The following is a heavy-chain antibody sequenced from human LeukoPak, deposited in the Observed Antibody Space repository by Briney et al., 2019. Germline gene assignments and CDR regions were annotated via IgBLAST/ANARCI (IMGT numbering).Heavy chain of an antibody. D-gene: IGHD2-15*01. Sequence: GGSLRLSCAASGFTFSNAWMSWVRQAPGKGLEWVGRIKSKTDGGTTDYAAPVKGRFTISRDDSKNTLYLQMNSLKTEDTAVYYCTTEGRVVVAHHYFDYWGQGTLVTVSS. V-gene: IGHV3-15*01. CDR1: GFTFSNAW. J-gene: IGHJ4*02. CDR3: TTEGRVVVAHHYFDY. CDR2: IKSKTDGGTT.